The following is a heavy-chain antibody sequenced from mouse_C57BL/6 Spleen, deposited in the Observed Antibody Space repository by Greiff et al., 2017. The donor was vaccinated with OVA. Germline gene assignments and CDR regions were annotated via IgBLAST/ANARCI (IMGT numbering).Heavy chain of an antibody. CDR1: GYTFTSYW. V-gene: IGHV1-55*01. J-gene: IGHJ1*03. CDR2: IYPGSGST. Sequence: QVQLKQPGAELVKPGASVKMSCKASGYTFTSYWITWVKQRPGQGLEWIGDIYPGSGSTNYNEKFKSKATLTVDTSSSTAYMQLSSLTSEDSPVYYCARLDTTVVATDWYFDVWGTGTTVTVSS. D-gene: IGHD1-1*01. CDR3: ARLDTTVVATDWYFDV.